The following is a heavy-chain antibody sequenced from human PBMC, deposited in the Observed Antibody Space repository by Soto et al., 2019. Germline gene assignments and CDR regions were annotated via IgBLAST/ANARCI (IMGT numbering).Heavy chain of an antibody. CDR2: IYYSGST. Sequence: SETLSLTCTVSGGSISSSSYYWGWIRQPPGKGLEWIGSIYYSGSTYYNPSLKSRFTITVDTSKNQFSLKLSAVTAADTAVYYCARRTGYSSGYDYWGQGTLVTVSS. CDR3: ARRTGYSSGYDY. D-gene: IGHD6-19*01. V-gene: IGHV4-39*01. CDR1: GGSISSSSYY. J-gene: IGHJ4*02.